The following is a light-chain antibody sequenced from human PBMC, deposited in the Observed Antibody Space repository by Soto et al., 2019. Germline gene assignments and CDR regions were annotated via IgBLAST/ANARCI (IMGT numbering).Light chain of an antibody. V-gene: IGKV1-5*01. J-gene: IGKJ1*01. CDR1: QRISSW. CDR2: DAS. Sequence: DIQMTQSPSTLSASVGDRVTITCRASQRISSWLAWYQQKPGKAPKLLIYDASSLESGVPSRFSGSGSGTEFTLTISSLQPDDFATYYCQQYNSYSPRTFGQGTKV. CDR3: QQYNSYSPRT.